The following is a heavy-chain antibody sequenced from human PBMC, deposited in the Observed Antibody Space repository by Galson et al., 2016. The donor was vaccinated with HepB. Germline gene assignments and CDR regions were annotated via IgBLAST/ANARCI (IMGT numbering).Heavy chain of an antibody. D-gene: IGHD3-9*01. CDR3: ARDGRGDLDRVLLN. CDR1: GFTLSTYG. Sequence: SLRLSCAASGFTLSTYGMHWVRQAPGKGLEWVAVILYDGSKKYYADSVKGRFTISRDSSKNTLYLQMNRLRSEDTAVYYCARDGRGDLDRVLLNWGQGTLVTVSS. CDR2: ILYDGSKK. V-gene: IGHV3-30*03. J-gene: IGHJ4*02.